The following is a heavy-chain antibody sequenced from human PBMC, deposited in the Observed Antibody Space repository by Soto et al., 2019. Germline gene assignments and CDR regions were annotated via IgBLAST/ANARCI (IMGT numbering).Heavy chain of an antibody. J-gene: IGHJ6*03. CDR2: IVVGSGNT. CDR3: AADRGKNQIAALHMDV. CDR1: GFTFTSSA. V-gene: IGHV1-58*02. Sequence: ASVKVSCKASGFTFTSSAMQWVRQARGQRLEWIGWIVVGSGNTNYAQKFQERVTITRDMSTSTAYMELSSLRSEDTAVYYCAADRGKNQIAALHMDVWGKGTTVTVSS. D-gene: IGHD6-13*01.